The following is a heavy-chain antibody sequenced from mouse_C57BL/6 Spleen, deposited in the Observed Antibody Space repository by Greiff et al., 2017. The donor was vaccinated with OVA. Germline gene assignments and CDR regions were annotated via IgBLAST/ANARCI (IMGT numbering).Heavy chain of an antibody. CDR1: GYTFTSYW. V-gene: IGHV1-59*01. J-gene: IGHJ3*01. D-gene: IGHD1-1*01. Sequence: QVQLQQPGAELVRPGTSVKLSCKASGYTFTSYWMHWVKQRPGQGLEWIGVIDPSDSYTNYNQKFKGKATLTVDTSSSTAYMQLSSLTSEDSAVYYCARSGGSSRAWFAYWGQGTLVTVSA. CDR2: IDPSDSYT. CDR3: ARSGGSSRAWFAY.